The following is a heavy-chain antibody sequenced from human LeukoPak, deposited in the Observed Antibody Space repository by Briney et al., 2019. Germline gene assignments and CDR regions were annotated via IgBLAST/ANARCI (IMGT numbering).Heavy chain of an antibody. D-gene: IGHD2-2*01. CDR1: GGTFSSYT. V-gene: IGHV1-69*04. J-gene: IGHJ5*02. Sequence: SVKVSCKASGGTFSSYTISWVRQAPGQGLEWMGRIIPILGIANYAQKFQGRVTITADKSTSTAYMELSSLRSEDTAVYYCARDVRGYCSSTSCYWFDPWAREPWSPSPQ. CDR3: ARDVRGYCSSTSCYWFDP. CDR2: IIPILGIA.